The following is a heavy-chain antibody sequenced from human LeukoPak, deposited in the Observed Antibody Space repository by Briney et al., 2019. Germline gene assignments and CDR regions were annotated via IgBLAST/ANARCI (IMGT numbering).Heavy chain of an antibody. CDR1: GFTFDDYA. CDR3: AKGTRDYGGLPRWYFDL. D-gene: IGHD4-23*01. V-gene: IGHV3-43*02. J-gene: IGHJ2*01. CDR2: ILGNGGTT. Sequence: PGGSLRLSCAASGFTFDDYAMHWVRQAPGKGLEWVSRILGNGGTTYYGDSVKGRFTISRDNSKNPLFLQMFSLRTEDTALYYCAKGTRDYGGLPRWYFDLWGRGTLVTVSS.